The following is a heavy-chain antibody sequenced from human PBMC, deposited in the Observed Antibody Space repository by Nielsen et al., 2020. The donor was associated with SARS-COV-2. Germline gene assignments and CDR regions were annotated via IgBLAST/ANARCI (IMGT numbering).Heavy chain of an antibody. J-gene: IGHJ4*02. D-gene: IGHD3-10*01. CDR2: IYYSGNT. CDR3: ARIQTHNYYSLGSYYFDF. V-gene: IGHV4-30-4*01. Sequence: SETLSLTCAVSGGSISSGDYYWSWIRQPPGKGLEWIGYIYYSGNTYYNPSLKSRLTISVDTSKNQLSLKLSSVTAADTAVYYCARIQTHNYYSLGSYYFDFWGQGTLVTVSS. CDR1: GGSISSGDYY.